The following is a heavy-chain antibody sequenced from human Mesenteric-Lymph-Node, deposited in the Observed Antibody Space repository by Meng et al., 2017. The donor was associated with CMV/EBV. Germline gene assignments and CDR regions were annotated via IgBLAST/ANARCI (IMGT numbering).Heavy chain of an antibody. CDR2: IIPIFGTA. CDR1: GGNFSSYA. V-gene: IGHV1-69*05. J-gene: IGHJ5*02. CDR3: ARTNYDFWSGYWFDP. Sequence: SGGNFSSYAISWVRQAPGQGLEWMGGIIPIFGTANYAQKFQGRVTITTDESTSTAYMELSSLRSEDTAVYYCARTNYDFWSGYWFDPWGQGTLVTVSS. D-gene: IGHD3-3*01.